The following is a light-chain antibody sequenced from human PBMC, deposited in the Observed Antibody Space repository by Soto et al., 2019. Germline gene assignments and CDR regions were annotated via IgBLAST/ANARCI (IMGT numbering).Light chain of an antibody. V-gene: IGLV2-14*01. Sequence: QSALAQAASVSGSPGQSITISCTGTSSDVGGYNSVSWYQQHPGKAPKLMIYEVSNRPSGVSSRFSGSKSANTASLTISGLQAEDEADYSCSSYTGTSALLFGGGTKVTVL. J-gene: IGLJ3*02. CDR3: SSYTGTSALL. CDR2: EVS. CDR1: SSDVGGYNS.